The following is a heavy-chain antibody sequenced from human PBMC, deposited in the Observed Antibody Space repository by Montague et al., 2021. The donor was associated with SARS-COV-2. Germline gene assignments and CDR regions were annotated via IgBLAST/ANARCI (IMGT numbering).Heavy chain of an antibody. D-gene: IGHD3-22*01. Sequence: TLSLTCTVSGGSISSGGYYWSWIRQHPGKGLEWIGYIYYSGSTYYNPSLKSRVTISVDTSKNQFSLKMSSVTAADTAVYYCARSPEPMIILIITSLNWLFDLRGRGTPGPVSP. CDR2: IYYSGST. CDR1: GGSISSGGYY. V-gene: IGHV4-31*03. J-gene: IGHJ2*01. CDR3: ARSPEPMIILIITSLNWLFDL.